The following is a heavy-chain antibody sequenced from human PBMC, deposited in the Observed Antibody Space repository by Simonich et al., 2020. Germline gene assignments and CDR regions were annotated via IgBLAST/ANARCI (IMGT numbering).Heavy chain of an antibody. CDR2: INYIGST. CDR3: ARLPDY. Sequence: QVQLQESGPGLVKPSETLSLTCTVSGGSISSYYWSWIRQPPGKGLEWIGDINYIGSTNYNPSLKSRVTISVDTSKNQFSLKLSSVTAADTAVYYCARLPDYWGQGTLVTVSS. J-gene: IGHJ4*02. V-gene: IGHV4-59*08. CDR1: GGSISSYY.